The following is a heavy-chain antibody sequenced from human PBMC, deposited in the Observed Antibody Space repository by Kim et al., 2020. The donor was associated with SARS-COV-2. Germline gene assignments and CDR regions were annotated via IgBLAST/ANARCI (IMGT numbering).Heavy chain of an antibody. Sequence: ASVKVSCKASGYTFPVYSISWVRQAPGQGLEWMGLIVTYTGDTNYAQNLQDRVTMTTDASTTTAYMELTTLRYDDTAVYYCVRVRYCGADCHRSDAFDFWGQGTMVTVSS. CDR3: VRVRYCGADCHRSDAFDF. D-gene: IGHD2-21*02. V-gene: IGHV1-18*04. CDR1: GYTFPVYS. J-gene: IGHJ3*01. CDR2: IVTYTGDT.